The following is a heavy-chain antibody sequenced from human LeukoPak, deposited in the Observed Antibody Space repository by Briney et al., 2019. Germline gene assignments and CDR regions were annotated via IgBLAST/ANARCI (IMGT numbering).Heavy chain of an antibody. CDR1: GYTFTSYY. J-gene: IGHJ4*02. D-gene: IGHD3-22*01. CDR3: ARDRRLFPPFDY. CDR2: INPSGGST. Sequence: ASVKVSCKASGYTFTSYYMHWVRQAPGQGLEWMGIINPSGGSTSYAQKFQGRVTMTRDMSTSKVYMELSSLRSEDTAVYYCARDRRLFPPFDYWGQGTLVTVSS. V-gene: IGHV1-46*01.